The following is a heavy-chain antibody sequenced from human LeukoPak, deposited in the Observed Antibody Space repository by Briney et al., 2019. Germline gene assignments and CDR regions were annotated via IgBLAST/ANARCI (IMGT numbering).Heavy chain of an antibody. J-gene: IGHJ4*02. CDR3: ARHIRPSPTMGYDY. V-gene: IGHV4-39*01. D-gene: IGHD4/OR15-4a*01. CDR1: GGSISSSSYY. Sequence: SETLSLTCTVSGGSISSSSYYWGWIRQPPGTGLEWIGSIYYSGSTYYNPSLKSRVTISVDTSKNQFSLKLSSVTAADTAVYYCARHIRPSPTMGYDYWGQGTLVTVSS. CDR2: IYYSGST.